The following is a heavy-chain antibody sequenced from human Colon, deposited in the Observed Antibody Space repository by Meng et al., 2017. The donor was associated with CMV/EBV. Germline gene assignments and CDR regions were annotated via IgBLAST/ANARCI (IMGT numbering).Heavy chain of an antibody. CDR2: VNHRGVT. Sequence: SETLSLTCAVYGGSFSSYYWGWIRQPPGKGLEWIGEVNHRGVTNYNPSLESRVTISADSSKNQFSLELTSVTAADTAVYYCPRVRGLAGRPYFFDYWGQGTLVTVSS. CDR3: PRVRGLAGRPYFFDY. V-gene: IGHV4-34*01. J-gene: IGHJ4*02. D-gene: IGHD6-13*01. CDR1: GGSFSSYY.